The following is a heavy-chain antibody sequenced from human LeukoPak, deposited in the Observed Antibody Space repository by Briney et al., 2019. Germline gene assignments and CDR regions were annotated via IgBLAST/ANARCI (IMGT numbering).Heavy chain of an antibody. D-gene: IGHD1-14*01. J-gene: IGHJ3*02. Sequence: SVKVSCKASGGTFSSYAISWVRQAPGQGLEWMGGIIPIFGTANYAQKFQGRVTITADESTSTAYMGLSSLRSEDTAVYYCARDGSGAFDIWGQGTMVTVSS. V-gene: IGHV1-69*13. CDR3: ARDGSGAFDI. CDR2: IIPIFGTA. CDR1: GGTFSSYA.